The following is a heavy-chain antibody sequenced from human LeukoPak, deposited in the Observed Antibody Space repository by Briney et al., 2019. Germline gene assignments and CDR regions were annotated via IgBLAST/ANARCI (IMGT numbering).Heavy chain of an antibody. D-gene: IGHD3-10*01. CDR2: MNPNSGNT. CDR1: GYTFTSYD. V-gene: IGHV1-8*03. J-gene: IGHJ4*02. CDR3: ARPYGSGSGRRQMSD. Sequence: ASVKVSCKASGYTFTSYDINWVRQAAGQGLEWMGWMNPNSGNTGYAQKFQGRVTITRNTSISTAYMELSSLRSEDTAVYYCARPYGSGSGRRQMSDWGQGTLVTVSS.